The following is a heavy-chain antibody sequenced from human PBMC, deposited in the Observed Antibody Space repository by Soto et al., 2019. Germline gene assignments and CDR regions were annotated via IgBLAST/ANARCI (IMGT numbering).Heavy chain of an antibody. D-gene: IGHD3-16*01. CDR2: IYYSGST. V-gene: IGHV4-61*01. Sequence: QVQLQESGPGLVKPSETLSLTCTVSGGSVSSGSYYWSWIRQPPGKGLEWIGYIYYSGSTNYNPSLKRRVTISVDTSKNQFSLKLSSVTAADTAVYYCARGMMATSLGDWGQGTLVTVSS. CDR1: GGSVSSGSYY. J-gene: IGHJ4*02. CDR3: ARGMMATSLGD.